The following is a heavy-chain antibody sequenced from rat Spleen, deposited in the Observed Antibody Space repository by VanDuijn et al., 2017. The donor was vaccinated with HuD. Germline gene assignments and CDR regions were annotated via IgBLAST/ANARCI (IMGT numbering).Heavy chain of an antibody. D-gene: IGHD1-4*01. CDR3: TRDLRD. V-gene: IGHV2-6*01. CDR1: GLSLSSNS. Sequence: QVQLKESGPGLVQPSQTLSLTCTVSGLSLSSNSVSWVRQPPGKGLEWIAAISSGGSTYYNSALKSRLSISRDTSKSQVFLKMNSLQTEDTAIYFCTRDLRDWGQGVMVTVSS. J-gene: IGHJ2*01. CDR2: ISSGGST.